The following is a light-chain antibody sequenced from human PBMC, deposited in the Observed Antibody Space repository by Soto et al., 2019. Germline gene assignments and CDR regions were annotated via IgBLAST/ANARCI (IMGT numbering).Light chain of an antibody. Sequence: VKTQSPATLSVSPGARATLSCRASQSISSNLAWYQQKPGQAPSLLMFRTSSRATGFPARFSGSGSGTEFTLTISGLQPDDFATYYCQQYNTYSWTFGQGTKVDIK. V-gene: IGKV3-15*01. CDR1: QSISSN. CDR3: QQYNTYSWT. CDR2: RTS. J-gene: IGKJ1*01.